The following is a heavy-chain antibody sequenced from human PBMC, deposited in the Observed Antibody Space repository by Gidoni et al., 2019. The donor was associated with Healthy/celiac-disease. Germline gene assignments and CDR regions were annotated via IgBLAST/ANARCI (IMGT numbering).Heavy chain of an antibody. V-gene: IGHV3-21*01. CDR2: ISSSSSYI. CDR3: ASFRGGGSYRFDY. D-gene: IGHD1-26*01. J-gene: IGHJ4*02. Sequence: EVQLVESGGGLVKPGGSLRLSCAASGFTFSSSSMNWVRQAPGKGREWVSSISSSSSYIDYADSVKCRFTISRDNAKNSLYLQMNSLRAEDTAVYYCASFRGGGSYRFDYWVQGTLVTVSS. CDR1: GFTFSSSS.